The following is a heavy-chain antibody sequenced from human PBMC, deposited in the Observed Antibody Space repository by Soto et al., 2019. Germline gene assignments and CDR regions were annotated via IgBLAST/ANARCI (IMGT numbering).Heavy chain of an antibody. V-gene: IGHV4-59*12. J-gene: IGHJ5*02. CDR3: ARDHSSGYYLNWFDP. D-gene: IGHD3-22*01. CDR2: INYSGST. CDR1: GGSISSYY. Sequence: SETLSLTCTVSGGSISSYYWSWIRQPPGKGLEWIGYINYSGSTNYNPSLKSRVTISVDTSKNQFSLKLSSVTAADTAVYYCARDHSSGYYLNWFDPWGQGTLVTVSS.